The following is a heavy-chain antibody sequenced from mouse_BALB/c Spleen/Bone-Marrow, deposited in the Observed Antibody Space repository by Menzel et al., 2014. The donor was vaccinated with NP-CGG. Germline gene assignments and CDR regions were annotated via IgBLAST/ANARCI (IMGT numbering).Heavy chain of an antibody. J-gene: IGHJ2*01. D-gene: IGHD1-1*01. CDR3: AREATVVAKDYFDY. Sequence: QAPEKGLEWVAYISSGSSTIYYADTVKGRFTISRDNPKNTLFLQMTSLRSEDTAMYYCAREATVVAKDYFDYWGQGTTLTVSS. CDR2: ISSGSSTI. V-gene: IGHV5-17*02.